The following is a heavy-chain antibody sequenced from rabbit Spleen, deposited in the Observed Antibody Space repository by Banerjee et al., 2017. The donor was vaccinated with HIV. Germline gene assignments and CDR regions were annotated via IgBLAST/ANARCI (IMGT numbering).Heavy chain of an antibody. J-gene: IGHJ4*01. D-gene: IGHD8-1*01. CDR2: IDPVFGIT. Sequence: QEQLVESGGGLVQPGGSLKLSCTVSGFDISKYGVTWVRQAPGKGLEWIGYIDPVFGITYYANWVNGRFSISRENAQNTVFLQMTSLTAADTATYFCARVSSDWTYLNLWGPGTLVTVS. V-gene: IGHV1S47*01. CDR3: ARVSSDWTYLNL. CDR1: GFDISKYG.